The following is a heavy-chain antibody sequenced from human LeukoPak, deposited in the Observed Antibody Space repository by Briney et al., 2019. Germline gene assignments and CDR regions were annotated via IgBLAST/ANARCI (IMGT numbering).Heavy chain of an antibody. Sequence: GGSLRLSCAASGFTFSSYGMHWVRQARGKGLEWVAFIRYDGSNKYYADSVKGRFTISRDNSKDTLYLQMNSLRAEDTAVYYCAKDRSSGWYYFDYWGQGTLVTVSS. CDR2: IRYDGSNK. CDR1: GFTFSSYG. V-gene: IGHV3-30*02. CDR3: AKDRSSGWYYFDY. J-gene: IGHJ4*02. D-gene: IGHD6-19*01.